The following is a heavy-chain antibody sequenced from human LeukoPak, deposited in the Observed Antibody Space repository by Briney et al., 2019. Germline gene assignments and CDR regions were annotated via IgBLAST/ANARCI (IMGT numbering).Heavy chain of an antibody. CDR2: ISSSGSTI. D-gene: IGHD6-19*01. V-gene: IGHV3-48*03. Sequence: GGSLRLSCAASGFTFSSYEMNWVRQAPGKGLEWVSYISSSGSTIYYADSVKGRFTISRDNSKNTLYLQMNSLRAEDTAVYYCASGSGWYGYYFDYWGQGTLVTVSS. CDR3: ASGSGWYGYYFDY. J-gene: IGHJ4*02. CDR1: GFTFSSYE.